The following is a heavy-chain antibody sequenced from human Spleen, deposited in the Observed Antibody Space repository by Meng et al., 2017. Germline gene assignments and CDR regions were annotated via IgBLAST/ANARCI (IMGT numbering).Heavy chain of an antibody. CDR1: GGSISSYY. CDR2: IYYSGST. Sequence: GSLRLSCTVSGGSISSYYWSWIRQPPGKGLEWIGYIYYSGSTNYNPSLKGRVTISVDTSKNQFSLKLSSVTAADTAVYYCAREGQYYDILTGYYTSFWFDPWGQGTLVTVSS. D-gene: IGHD3-9*01. V-gene: IGHV4-59*01. CDR3: AREGQYYDILTGYYTSFWFDP. J-gene: IGHJ5*02.